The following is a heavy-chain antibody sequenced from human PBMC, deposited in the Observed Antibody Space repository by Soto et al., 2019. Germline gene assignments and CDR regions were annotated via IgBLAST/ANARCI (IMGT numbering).Heavy chain of an antibody. D-gene: IGHD3-22*01. CDR3: ARGSNYYDSSGYRQYYFDY. CDR2: ISDSGGST. CDR1: AFTFSSYA. J-gene: IGHJ4*02. V-gene: IGHV3-23*01. Sequence: GGSLRLSCAASAFTFSSYAMRWVRQAPGKGLEWVAAISDSGGSTSYADSVKGRFTISRDNSKNTVYLEMNSLRAEDTAVYYCARGSNYYDSSGYRQYYFDYWGQGTLVTVSS.